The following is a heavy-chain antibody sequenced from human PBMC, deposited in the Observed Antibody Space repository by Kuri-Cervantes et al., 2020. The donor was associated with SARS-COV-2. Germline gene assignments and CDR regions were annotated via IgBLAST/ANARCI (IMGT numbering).Heavy chain of an antibody. D-gene: IGHD6-6*01. CDR1: GGTFSSYA. J-gene: IGHJ4*02. Sequence: SVKVSCKASGGTFSSYAISWVRQAPGQGLEWMGRIIPIFGTANYAQKFQGRVTITADGSTSTAYMELSSLRSEDTAVYYCARDCKDSSSSSTFDYWGQGTLVTVSS. CDR2: IIPIFGTA. CDR3: ARDCKDSSSSSTFDY. V-gene: IGHV1-69*13.